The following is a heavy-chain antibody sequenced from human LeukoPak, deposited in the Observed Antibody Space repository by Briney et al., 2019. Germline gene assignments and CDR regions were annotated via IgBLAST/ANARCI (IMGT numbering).Heavy chain of an antibody. CDR1: GFTFSSYA. V-gene: IGHV3-23*01. CDR2: ISGSGGST. CDR3: EKFSEHDILTGYYYYGMDV. Sequence: GGSLRLSCAASGFTFSSYAMSWARQAPGKGLEWVSAISGSGGSTYYADSVKGRFTISRDNSKNTLYLQMNSLRAEDTAVYYCEKFSEHDILTGYYYYGMDVWGQGTTVTVSS. D-gene: IGHD3-9*01. J-gene: IGHJ6*02.